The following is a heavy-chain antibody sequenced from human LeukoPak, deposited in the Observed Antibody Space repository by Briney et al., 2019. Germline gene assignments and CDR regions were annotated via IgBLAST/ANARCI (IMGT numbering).Heavy chain of an antibody. V-gene: IGHV1-2*02. CDR2: INPNSGGT. CDR3: ARGFMITVGGVIVISRD. J-gene: IGHJ4*02. D-gene: IGHD3-16*02. CDR1: GYTFTGYY. Sequence: GASVKASCKASGYTFTGYYMHWVRQAPGHGLEWMGWINPNSGGTNYAQKFQGRVTMTRDTSISTAYIELSRLRSDDTAVYYCARGFMITVGGVIVISRDWGQGNLVTVSS.